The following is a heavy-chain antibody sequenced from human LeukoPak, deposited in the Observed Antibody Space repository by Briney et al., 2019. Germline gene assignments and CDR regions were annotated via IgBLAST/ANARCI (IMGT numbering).Heavy chain of an antibody. CDR3: AKEDYYGSGSYLDY. V-gene: IGHV3-21*01. Sequence: GGSLRLSCAASGFIFSTYSMNWVRQAPGKGLEWVSSISSTSSYVYYADSVKGRFTISRDNAKNSLYLQMNSLRAEDTAVYYCAKEDYYGSGSYLDYWGQGTLVTVSS. CDR1: GFIFSTYS. CDR2: ISSTSSYV. J-gene: IGHJ4*02. D-gene: IGHD3-10*01.